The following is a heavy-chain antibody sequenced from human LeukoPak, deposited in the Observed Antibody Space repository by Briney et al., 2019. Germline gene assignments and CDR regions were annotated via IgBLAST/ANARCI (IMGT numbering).Heavy chain of an antibody. CDR2: INSDGTTT. CDR3: AGDGRIETTDIRMLDY. J-gene: IGHJ4*02. CDR1: GFTFSNYW. Sequence: GGSLRLSCVASGFTFSNYWIHWVRQAPGKGLVWVSRINSDGTTTNYADSVEGRFSISRDNARNTLFLQMNTLTVEDTAVYYCAGDGRIETTDIRMLDYWGQGTLVTVAS. V-gene: IGHV3-74*01. D-gene: IGHD1-1*01.